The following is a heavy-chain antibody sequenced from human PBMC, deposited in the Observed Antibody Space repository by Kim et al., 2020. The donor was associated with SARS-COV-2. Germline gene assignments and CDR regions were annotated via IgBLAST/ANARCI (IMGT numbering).Heavy chain of an antibody. D-gene: IGHD6-13*01. V-gene: IGHV3-23*01. CDR1: GFTFNTYA. J-gene: IGHJ4*02. CDR3: AKGRSDKIAAAVNY. Sequence: GGSLRLSCAASGFTFNTYAMSWVRQAPGRGLEWVSSISGSGAGTYYADSVKGRFTISRDNYENTLYLQMNSLRAEDTAIYYCAKGRSDKIAAAVNYCGQG. CDR2: ISGSGAGT.